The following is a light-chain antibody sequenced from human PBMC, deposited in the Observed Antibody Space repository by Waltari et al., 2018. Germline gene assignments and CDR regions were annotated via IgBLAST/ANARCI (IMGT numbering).Light chain of an antibody. CDR2: EVN. Sequence: QSALTQPPSASGSPGQSVTISCTGSSTDVGGYDYVSWYQQYPGKAPKLLIYEVNKRPSGVPGRFSGSKSGNTASRTVSELRADDEADYYCISYVPLPTFVLFGGGTKLTVL. CDR3: ISYVPLPTFVL. J-gene: IGLJ2*01. V-gene: IGLV2-8*01. CDR1: STDVGGYDY.